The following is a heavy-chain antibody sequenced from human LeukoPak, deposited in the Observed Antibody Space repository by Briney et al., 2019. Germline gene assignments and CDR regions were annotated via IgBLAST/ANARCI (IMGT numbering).Heavy chain of an antibody. D-gene: IGHD2-15*01. J-gene: IGHJ5*02. CDR2: IYYSGST. CDR3: ARLSMVAATSWFDP. V-gene: IGHV4-39*07. Sequence: PSETLSLTCTVSGGSISSSSYYWGWIRQPPGKGLEWIGSIYYSGSTYYNPSLKSRVTISVDRSKNQFSLKLSSVTAADTAVYYCARLSMVAATSWFDPWGQGTLVTVSS. CDR1: GGSISSSSYY.